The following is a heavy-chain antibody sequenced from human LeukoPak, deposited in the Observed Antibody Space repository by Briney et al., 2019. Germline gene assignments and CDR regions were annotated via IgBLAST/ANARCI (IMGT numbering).Heavy chain of an antibody. V-gene: IGHV3-30*04. CDR2: ISNDERNE. CDR1: GFIFTNFA. D-gene: IGHD5-24*01. Sequence: PGGSLRLSCAASGFIFTNFAMHWVRQAPGKGLEWVAVISNDERNEYYAESVKGRFTISRDNSNSMVYLQMTSLRLEDTAVYYCARPSPPGDGYNPSDQWGQGSLVIVSS. J-gene: IGHJ4*02. CDR3: ARPSPPGDGYNPSDQ.